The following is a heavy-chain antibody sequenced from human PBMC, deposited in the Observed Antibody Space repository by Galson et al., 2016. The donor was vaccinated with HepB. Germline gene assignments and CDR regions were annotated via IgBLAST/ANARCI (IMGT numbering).Heavy chain of an antibody. J-gene: IGHJ4*02. D-gene: IGHD2-15*01. V-gene: IGHV3-30*03. CDR3: VKGWFRIPYLDY. CDR1: GFTFRSHG. Sequence: SLRLSCAVSGFTFRSHGVHWVRQAPGKGLQWVAVISYNGANKYYADSVKGRFTISRDTSKNTLYLQMNSLRPEDTAVYYCVKGWFRIPYLDYWGQGTLVTVSS. CDR2: ISYNGANK.